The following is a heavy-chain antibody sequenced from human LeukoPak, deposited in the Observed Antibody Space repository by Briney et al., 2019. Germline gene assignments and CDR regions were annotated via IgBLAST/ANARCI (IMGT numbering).Heavy chain of an antibody. CDR1: GFTFSSYG. D-gene: IGHD3-10*01. V-gene: IGHV3-30*03. CDR2: ISYDGSNK. CDR3: ARDSEQRSYYYGSGSPLKNYFDS. J-gene: IGHJ4*02. Sequence: GGSLRLSCAASGFTFSSYGMHWVRQAPGKGLEWVAVISYDGSNKYYADSVKGRFTISRDNSKNTLYLQMNSLRAEDTAVYYCARDSEQRSYYYGSGSPLKNYFDSWGQGTLVTVSS.